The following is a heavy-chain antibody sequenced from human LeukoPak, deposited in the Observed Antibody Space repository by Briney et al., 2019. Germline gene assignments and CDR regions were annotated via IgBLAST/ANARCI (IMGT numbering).Heavy chain of an antibody. V-gene: IGHV3-48*01. CDR1: GFIFSSHS. J-gene: IGHJ4*02. CDR2: ISSSSSTI. D-gene: IGHD3-22*01. Sequence: GGSLRLSCTASGFIFSSHSMNWVRQAPGKGLEWVSYISSSSSTIYYADSVKGRFTISRDNAKNSLYLQMNSLRAEDTAVYYCARGAYYYEDWGQGTLVTVSS. CDR3: ARGAYYYED.